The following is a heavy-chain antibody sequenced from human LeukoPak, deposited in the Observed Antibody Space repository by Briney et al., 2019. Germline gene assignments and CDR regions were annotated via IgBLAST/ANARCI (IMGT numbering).Heavy chain of an antibody. V-gene: IGHV4-34*01. J-gene: IGHJ6*02. D-gene: IGHD6-19*01. CDR1: GGSFSGYY. Sequence: MASETLSLTCAVYGGSFSGYYWSWIRQPPGKGLEWIGEINHSGSTNYNPSLKSRVTISVDTSKNQFSLKLSSVTAADTAVYYCARGQWLAYYYGMDVWGQGTTVTVSS. CDR3: ARGQWLAYYYGMDV. CDR2: INHSGST.